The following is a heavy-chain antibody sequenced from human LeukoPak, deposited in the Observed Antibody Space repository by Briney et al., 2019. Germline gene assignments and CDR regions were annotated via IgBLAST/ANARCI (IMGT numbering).Heavy chain of an antibody. CDR2: IDTTTGNP. D-gene: IGHD3-10*01. Sequence: ASVKVSCRASGYPFSAHFLNWVRQAPGQGLEWMGNIDTTTGNPRYAQDFTGRFVFSLDTSVSTAYLQITSLKADDTAAYYCVRGTPTPGMDYWGQGTQVTVSS. V-gene: IGHV7-4-1*02. CDR3: VRGTPTPGMDY. CDR1: GYPFSAHF. J-gene: IGHJ4*02.